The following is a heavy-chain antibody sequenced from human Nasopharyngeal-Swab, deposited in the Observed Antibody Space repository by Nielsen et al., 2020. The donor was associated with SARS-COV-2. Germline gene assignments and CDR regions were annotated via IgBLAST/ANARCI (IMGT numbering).Heavy chain of an antibody. CDR3: ARVSILKVVVVGYYYYRDV. J-gene: IGHJ6*03. CDR2: IYHSGST. Sequence: WIRQPPGKGLEWIGEIYHSGSTNYNPSLKSRVTISVDKSKNQFSLKLSSVTAADTAVYYCARVSILKVVVVGYYYYRDVWGKGTTVTVSS. D-gene: IGHD2-15*01. V-gene: IGHV4-4*02.